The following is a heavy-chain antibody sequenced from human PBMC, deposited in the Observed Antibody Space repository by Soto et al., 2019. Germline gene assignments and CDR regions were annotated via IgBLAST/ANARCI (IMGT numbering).Heavy chain of an antibody. CDR1: GFTFNNAW. J-gene: IGHJ4*02. CDR3: ATDLKTGTERRKVDY. CDR2: IKSNTDGGTV. V-gene: IGHV3-15*01. D-gene: IGHD1-1*01. Sequence: EVQLVESGGGLVKPGGSLRLSCAASGFTFNNAWMSWVRQAPGKGLEWVGRIKSNTDGGTVDYAAPVNGRFTISRDDSKYTVYLQMNSLKTEDTAVYYCATDLKTGTERRKVDYWGQGTLVTVSS.